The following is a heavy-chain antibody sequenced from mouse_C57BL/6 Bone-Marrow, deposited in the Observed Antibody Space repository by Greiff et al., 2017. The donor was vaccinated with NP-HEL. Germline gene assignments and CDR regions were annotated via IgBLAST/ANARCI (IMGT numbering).Heavy chain of an antibody. J-gene: IGHJ4*01. Sequence: QVQLQQPGAELVMPGASVKLSCKASGYTFTSYWMHWVKQRPGQGLEWIGEIDPSDSYTNYNQQFKGKSTLTVDKSSSTAYMQLSSLTSEDSAVYYCAREGGSSYAMDYWGQGTSVTVSS. V-gene: IGHV1-69*01. CDR2: IDPSDSYT. D-gene: IGHD1-1*01. CDR1: GYTFTSYW. CDR3: AREGGSSYAMDY.